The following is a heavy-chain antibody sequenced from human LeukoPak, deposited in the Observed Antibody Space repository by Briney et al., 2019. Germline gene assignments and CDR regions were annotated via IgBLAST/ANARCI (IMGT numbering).Heavy chain of an antibody. D-gene: IGHD2-15*01. CDR3: ARGRCSGGSCYDWLASYYYYGMDV. Sequence: KPSETLSLTCAVYGGSFSGYYWSWIRQPPGKGLEWIGEINHSGSTNYNPSLKSRVTISVDTSKNQFSLKLSSVTAADTAVYYCARGRCSGGSCYDWLASYYYYGMDVWGQGTTVTVSS. CDR2: INHSGST. V-gene: IGHV4-34*01. CDR1: GGSFSGYY. J-gene: IGHJ6*02.